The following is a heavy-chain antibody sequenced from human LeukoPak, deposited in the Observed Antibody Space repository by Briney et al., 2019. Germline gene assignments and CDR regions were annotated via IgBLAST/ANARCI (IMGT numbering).Heavy chain of an antibody. V-gene: IGHV3-23*01. D-gene: IGHD2-8*02. CDR1: GFTFSDCA. CDR2: IVKTGGTT. CDR3: AKDWRCGTSDPDWYFDL. Sequence: PGGSLRLSCAPSGFTFSDCAMTWVRQAPGKGLEWVSAIVKTGGTTYADCAKGRFTNSRDNSKNPLSLQINTLRAEDTAVYYCAKDWRCGTSDPDWYFDLWGRGTLVTVSS. J-gene: IGHJ2*01.